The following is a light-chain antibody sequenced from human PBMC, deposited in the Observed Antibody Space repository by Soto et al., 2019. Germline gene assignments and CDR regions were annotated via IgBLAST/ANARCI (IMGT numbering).Light chain of an antibody. V-gene: IGKV1-39*01. J-gene: IGKJ1*01. Sequence: DLQRTHSPSSVSAYVGDGFTITCRASQSISSYVSWYQQKPGKAPKLLIYAASRLESGVPSRFSGSRSGTDFTLTISSLKPEDFATSYCQQSYSRMTFGQGTKVDIK. CDR3: QQSYSRMT. CDR1: QSISSY. CDR2: AAS.